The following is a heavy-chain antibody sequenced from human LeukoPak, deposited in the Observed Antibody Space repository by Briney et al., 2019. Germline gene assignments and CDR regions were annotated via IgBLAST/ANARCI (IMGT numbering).Heavy chain of an antibody. V-gene: IGHV1-24*01. CDR1: GYTLTELS. CDR2: FDPEDGET. Sequence: ASVKVSCKVSGYTLTELSMHWVRQAPGKGLEWMGGFDPEDGETINAQKFQGRVTMTEDTSTDTAYMELSSLRSEDTAVYYCPSMTTVVTGVDYWGQGTLVTVSS. D-gene: IGHD4-23*01. CDR3: PSMTTVVTGVDY. J-gene: IGHJ4*02.